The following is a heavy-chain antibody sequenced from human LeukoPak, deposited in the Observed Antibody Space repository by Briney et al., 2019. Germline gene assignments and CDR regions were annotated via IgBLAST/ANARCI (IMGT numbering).Heavy chain of an antibody. CDR3: ARSSDYGDYD. CDR1: GGSVNSGGYY. Sequence: SQTLSLTCTVSGGSVNSGGYYWTWIRQHPGKGLEWLGYIYYSGRTYYNPSLKSRITISLDTSKNQFSLNLTSVSAADTAFYLCARSSDYGDYDWGQGTLITVSS. V-gene: IGHV4-31*03. CDR2: IYYSGRT. D-gene: IGHD4-17*01. J-gene: IGHJ4*02.